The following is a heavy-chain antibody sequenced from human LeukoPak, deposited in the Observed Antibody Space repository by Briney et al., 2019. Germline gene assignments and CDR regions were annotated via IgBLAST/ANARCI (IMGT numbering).Heavy chain of an antibody. V-gene: IGHV3-7*01. CDR1: GFTFSSYW. Sequence: PGGSLRLSCAASGFTFSSYWMSWVRQAPGKGLEWVANIKQDGSEKYYVDSVKGRFTISRDNAKNSLYLQMNSLRAEDTAVYYCARAQVVVVAAIEVWFDPWGQGTLVTVSS. D-gene: IGHD2-15*01. CDR3: ARAQVVVVAAIEVWFDP. CDR2: IKQDGSEK. J-gene: IGHJ5*02.